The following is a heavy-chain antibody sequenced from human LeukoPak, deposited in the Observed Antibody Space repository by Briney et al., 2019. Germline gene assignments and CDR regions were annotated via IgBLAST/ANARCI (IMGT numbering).Heavy chain of an antibody. CDR2: IYYSGST. V-gene: IGHV4-59*01. CDR3: ARVGYSYGFFDY. J-gene: IGHJ4*02. Sequence: SETLSLTCAVSGGSISSYYWSWIRQPPGKGLEWIGYIYYSGSTNYNPSLKSRVTISVDTSKNQFSLKLSSVTAADTAVYYCARVGYSYGFFDYWGQGTLVTVSS. D-gene: IGHD5-18*01. CDR1: GGSISSYY.